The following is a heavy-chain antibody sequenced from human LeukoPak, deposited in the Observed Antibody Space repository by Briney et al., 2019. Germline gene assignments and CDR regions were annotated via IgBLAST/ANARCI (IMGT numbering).Heavy chain of an antibody. V-gene: IGHV3-30-3*01. CDR1: GFTFSSYA. D-gene: IGHD4-4*01. J-gene: IGHJ4*02. CDR2: ISYDGSNK. CDR3: ARTFYSNPLWYFDY. Sequence: GGSLRLSCAASGFTFSSYAMHWVRQAPGKGLEWVAVISYDGSNKYYADSVKGRFTISRDNSKNTLYLQMNSLRAEGTAVYYCARTFYSNPLWYFDYWGQGTLVTVSS.